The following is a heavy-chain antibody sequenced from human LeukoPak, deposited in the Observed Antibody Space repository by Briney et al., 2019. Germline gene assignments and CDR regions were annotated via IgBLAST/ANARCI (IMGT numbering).Heavy chain of an antibody. V-gene: IGHV1-69*06. CDR1: GGTFSSYA. CDR2: IIPIFGTA. CDR3: ARARNGPYCGGDCYIYFDY. D-gene: IGHD2-21*02. Sequence: ASVKVSCKASGGTFSSYAISWVRQAPGQGLEWMGGIIPIFGTANYAQKFQGRVTITADKSTSTAYMELSSLRSEDTAVYYCARARNGPYCGGDCYIYFDYWGQGTLVTVSS. J-gene: IGHJ4*02.